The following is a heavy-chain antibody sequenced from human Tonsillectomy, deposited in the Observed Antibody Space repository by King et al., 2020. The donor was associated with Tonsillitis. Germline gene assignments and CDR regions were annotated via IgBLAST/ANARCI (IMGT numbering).Heavy chain of an antibody. J-gene: IGHJ4*02. CDR1: GYTFTGYY. Sequence: LQLVQSGAEVKKPGASVKVSCKASGYTFTGYYMHWVRQAPGQGLEWMGWINPNSGGTNYAPKFQGRVTMTRDTSISTAYMELSRLRSDDTAVYYCARVKAGYSSGWYIGYWGQGPLVTVSS. V-gene: IGHV1-2*02. D-gene: IGHD6-19*01. CDR2: INPNSGGT. CDR3: ARVKAGYSSGWYIGY.